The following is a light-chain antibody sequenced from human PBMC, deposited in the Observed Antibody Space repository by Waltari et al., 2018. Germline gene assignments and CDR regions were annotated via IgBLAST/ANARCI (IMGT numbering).Light chain of an antibody. Sequence: ETVLTQSPGTLSLSPGERATLSCRASQSFTRYLAWYQHKPGQAPRLLIYDASTRAAGIADRFRGSGSGTDFSLTISRLEPEDFAVYYCQHYVSLPVTFGQGTKVEIK. V-gene: IGKV3-20*01. CDR2: DAS. CDR3: QHYVSLPVT. J-gene: IGKJ1*01. CDR1: QSFTRY.